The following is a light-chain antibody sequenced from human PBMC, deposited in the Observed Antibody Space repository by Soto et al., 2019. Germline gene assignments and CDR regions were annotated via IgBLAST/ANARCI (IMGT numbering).Light chain of an antibody. CDR1: QSVNNY. CDR3: QQRSNWPPSAT. J-gene: IGKJ3*01. Sequence: EIVLTQSPATLSLSPGERATLSCRASQSVNNYLAWYQQKPGQAPRLLIYDASNRATGIPARFSGSGSGTDFTLTISSLEPEDFAVYYCQQRSNWPPSATFGPGTKVEIK. V-gene: IGKV3-11*01. CDR2: DAS.